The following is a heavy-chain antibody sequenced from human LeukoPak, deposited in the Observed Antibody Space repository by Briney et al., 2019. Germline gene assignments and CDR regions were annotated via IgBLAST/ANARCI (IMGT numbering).Heavy chain of an antibody. CDR2: IYYSGST. V-gene: IGHV4-39*01. CDR1: GGSISSSSYY. D-gene: IGHD1-26*01. J-gene: IGHJ4*02. Sequence: SETLSLTCTVSGGSISSSSYYWGWIRQRPGTGLEWIGSIYYSGSTYYNPSLKSRVTISVDTSKNQFSLKLSSVTAADTAVYYCVRRNKLRAVGATSFDYWGQGTLVTVSS. CDR3: VRRNKLRAVGATSFDY.